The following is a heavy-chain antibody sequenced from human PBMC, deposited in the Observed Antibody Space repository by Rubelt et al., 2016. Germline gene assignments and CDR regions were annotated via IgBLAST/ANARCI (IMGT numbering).Heavy chain of an antibody. Sequence: QVQLVQSGAEVKKPGASVRVSCEASGYTLTGYFIHWVRQAPGQGLEWMGWINLNNGGTNYAQKFQGRVTMTRDMSISTAYMEVSRLGSYDTAVNYCLLSVAGFWGQGTLVTVSS. V-gene: IGHV1-2*02. CDR3: LLSVAGF. CDR1: GYTLTGYF. CDR2: INLNNGGT. J-gene: IGHJ4*02. D-gene: IGHD6-19*01.